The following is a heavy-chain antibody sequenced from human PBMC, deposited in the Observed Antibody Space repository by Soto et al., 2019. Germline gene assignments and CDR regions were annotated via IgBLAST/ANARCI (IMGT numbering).Heavy chain of an antibody. J-gene: IGHJ4*02. D-gene: IGHD1-26*01. Sequence: QVQLVQSGAEVKKPGASVNVSCKASGYTFTVYYMHWVRQAPGQGLEWMGWINPKSGGTMYPQKFQGRVTMTWDTSSSIAYMALTRLRSNDTAVYYCARDLAKGGGSAGFDYWGQGTLVTVSS. CDR1: GYTFTVYY. V-gene: IGHV1-2*02. CDR2: INPKSGGT. CDR3: ARDLAKGGGSAGFDY.